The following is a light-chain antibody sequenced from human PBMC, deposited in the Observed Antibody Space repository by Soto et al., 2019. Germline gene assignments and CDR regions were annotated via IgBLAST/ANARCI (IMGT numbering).Light chain of an antibody. CDR1: QSIGRW. CDR2: KAS. Sequence: DIQLTHSPSTLSASIGDRVTITCRASQSIGRWLAWYQQRPGKAPNVLFYKASNLERGVPSRFSSSGSETEFTLTISSLQPEDFATHYCQQYSTFPWTFGQGTKVE. CDR3: QQYSTFPWT. V-gene: IGKV1-5*03. J-gene: IGKJ1*01.